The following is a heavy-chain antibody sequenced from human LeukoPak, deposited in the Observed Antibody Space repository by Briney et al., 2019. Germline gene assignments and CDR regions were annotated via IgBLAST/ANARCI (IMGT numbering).Heavy chain of an antibody. CDR1: GYTFTNYW. V-gene: IGHV5-51*01. CDR3: ARLPYYHYYYMDV. Sequence: GESLKISCKGSGYTFTNYWIVWVRKMPGKGPEWMGIIYPGDFDTRYSPSFQGQVTISVDRSNSTAYLQWNSLKASDTAMYYCARLPYYHYYYMDVWGKGTTVTVSS. CDR2: IYPGDFDT. J-gene: IGHJ6*03.